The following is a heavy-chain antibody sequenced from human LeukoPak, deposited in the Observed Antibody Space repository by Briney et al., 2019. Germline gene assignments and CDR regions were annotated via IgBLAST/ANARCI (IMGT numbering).Heavy chain of an antibody. CDR3: ARGSMVRGVIMDY. Sequence: SETLSLTCTVSGGSISSYYWSWVRQPRGKGLEWIGYIYYSGSTKYNPSLKSRVTISVDTSKNQFSLKLSSVTAADTAVYYCARGSMVRGVIMDYWGQGTLVTVSS. CDR2: IYYSGST. J-gene: IGHJ4*02. D-gene: IGHD3-10*01. CDR1: GGSISSYY. V-gene: IGHV4-59*01.